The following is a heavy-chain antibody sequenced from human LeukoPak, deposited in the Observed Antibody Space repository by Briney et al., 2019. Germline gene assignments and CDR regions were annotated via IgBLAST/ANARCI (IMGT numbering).Heavy chain of an antibody. Sequence: GESLKISCKGSGYSFANYWIGRVRQMPGKGLEWMGIIYPGDSDTRYSPSFQGQVTISADKSISTAYLQWSSLRASDTAMYYCAINKDIATTGPTWVQFDYWGQGTLVTVSS. CDR2: IYPGDSDT. J-gene: IGHJ4*02. CDR3: AINKDIATTGPTWVQFDY. CDR1: GYSFANYW. V-gene: IGHV5-51*01. D-gene: IGHD6-13*01.